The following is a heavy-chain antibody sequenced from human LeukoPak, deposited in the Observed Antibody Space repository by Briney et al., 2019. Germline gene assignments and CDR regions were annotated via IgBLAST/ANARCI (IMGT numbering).Heavy chain of an antibody. V-gene: IGHV5-51*01. CDR2: IYPGDSDT. CDR1: GYSFTSYW. D-gene: IGHD3-9*01. CDR3: ARLTYVLRYFDWPRYAFDI. J-gene: IGHJ3*02. Sequence: GESLKISCKGSGYSFTSYWIGWVRQMPGKGLEWMGIIYPGDSDTRYSPSFQGQVTISADKSISTAYLQWSSLKASDTAMYYCARLTYVLRYFDWPRYAFDIWGQGTMVTVSS.